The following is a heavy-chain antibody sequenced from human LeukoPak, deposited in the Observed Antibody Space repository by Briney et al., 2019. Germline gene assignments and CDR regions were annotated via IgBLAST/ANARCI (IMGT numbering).Heavy chain of an antibody. J-gene: IGHJ4*02. CDR3: AREGYYDSSGYSIRFSY. D-gene: IGHD3-22*01. V-gene: IGHV3-74*01. CDR1: EFTSSSYW. CDR2: INSDGRTT. Sequence: GGSLRLSCEASEFTSSSYWMRWVRQAPGKGLVWVSRINSDGRTTIYADSVKGRFTISRDNAKNTLYLQMNSLRAEDTAVYYCAREGYYDSSGYSIRFSYWGQGTLVTVSS.